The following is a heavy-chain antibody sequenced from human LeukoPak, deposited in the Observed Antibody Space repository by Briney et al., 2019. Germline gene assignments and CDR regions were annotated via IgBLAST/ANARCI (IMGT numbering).Heavy chain of an antibody. CDR2: IDSETYGNTV. Sequence: GGSLRLSCAASGFTISSYSMNWVRQAPGKGLEWLSYIDSETYGNTVYYPHTVKGRFTISRDNAKNSLYLQMDGLRDEDTAVYYCARDRDYAFDYWGQGTLVTVSS. CDR3: ARDRDYAFDY. D-gene: IGHD4-17*01. CDR1: GFTISSYS. J-gene: IGHJ4*02. V-gene: IGHV3-48*02.